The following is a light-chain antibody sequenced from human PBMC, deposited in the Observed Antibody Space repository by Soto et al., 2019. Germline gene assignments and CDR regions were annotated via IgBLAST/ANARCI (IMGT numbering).Light chain of an antibody. V-gene: IGKV1-5*03. CDR1: QSISTW. CDR2: KAS. Sequence: DIQLTQSPSTLSASIGDRVTITCRASQSISTWLAWYPQKPGTAPKLLIYKASTLEGGVPSRFSGSRSGTEFTLTVSSLQPDEFATYYCQQYNDSFPYTFGQGTKLEIK. CDR3: QQYNDSFPYT. J-gene: IGKJ2*01.